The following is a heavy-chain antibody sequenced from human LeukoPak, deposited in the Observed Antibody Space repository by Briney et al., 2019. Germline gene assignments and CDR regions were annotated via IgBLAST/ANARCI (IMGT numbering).Heavy chain of an antibody. CDR1: GGSISSTSFY. V-gene: IGHV4-39*01. D-gene: IGHD6-13*01. CDR2: IYYSGST. CDR3: VRLSWQQLVPDH. Sequence: SETLSLTCTVSGGSISSTSFYWGWIRQPPGKGLEWTGSIYYSGSTYYNPSLKSRVTISVDTSKNTLSLKLSSVTAADTAVYYCVRLSWQQLVPDHWGQGTLVTVSS. J-gene: IGHJ4*02.